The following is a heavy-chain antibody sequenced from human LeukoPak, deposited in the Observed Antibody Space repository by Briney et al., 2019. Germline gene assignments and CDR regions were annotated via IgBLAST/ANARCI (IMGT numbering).Heavy chain of an antibody. Sequence: SETLSLTCTVSGGSISSYYWSWIRQPPGKGLEWIGYIYYSGSTNYNPSLKSRVTISVDTSKNQFSLKLSSVTAADTAVYYCARHDYYGSGPRSWFDPWGQGTLVTVSS. J-gene: IGHJ5*02. D-gene: IGHD3-10*01. CDR3: ARHDYYGSGPRSWFDP. CDR1: GGSISSYY. CDR2: IYYSGST. V-gene: IGHV4-59*08.